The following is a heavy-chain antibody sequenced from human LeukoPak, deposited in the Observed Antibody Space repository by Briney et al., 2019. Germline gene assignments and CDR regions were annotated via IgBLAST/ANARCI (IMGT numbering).Heavy chain of an antibody. J-gene: IGHJ4*02. D-gene: IGHD3-16*02. Sequence: PGGSLRLSCAASGFTFSDYYMSWIRQAPGKGLEWVSYISSSGSTIYYADSVKGRFTISRDNAKNSLYLQMNSLRAEDTAVYYCARAGYDYVWGSYRPSLLDYWGQGTLVTVSS. CDR3: ARAGYDYVWGSYRPSLLDY. V-gene: IGHV3-11*04. CDR2: ISSSGSTI. CDR1: GFTFSDYY.